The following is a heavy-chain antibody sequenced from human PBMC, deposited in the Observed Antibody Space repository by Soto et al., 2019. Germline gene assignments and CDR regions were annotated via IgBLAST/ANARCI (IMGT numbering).Heavy chain of an antibody. CDR3: AGTLDCFFQAEDGIRDL. Sequence: SRIRQAQGKGLESVTYISSSGSTIYYADSVKGRFAISRDNAKNSLYRQMNSLRAEDTAVYYCAGTLDCFFQAEDGIRDL. D-gene: IGHD1-1*01. J-gene: IGHJ2*01. CDR2: ISSSGSTI. V-gene: IGHV3-11*01.